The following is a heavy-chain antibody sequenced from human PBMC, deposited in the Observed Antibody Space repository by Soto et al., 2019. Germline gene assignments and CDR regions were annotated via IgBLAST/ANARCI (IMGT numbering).Heavy chain of an antibody. V-gene: IGHV3-11*01. J-gene: IGHJ5*02. CDR3: ARDPRRYDNVTCEGSLHP. Sequence: GKGLEWVSYISAGSNIIYYADSVKGRFTISRDNAKNSLYLQMNSLRAEDTAVYYFARDPRRYDNVTCEGSLHPWCQGPLVTASS. D-gene: IGHD3-9*01. CDR2: ISAGSNII.